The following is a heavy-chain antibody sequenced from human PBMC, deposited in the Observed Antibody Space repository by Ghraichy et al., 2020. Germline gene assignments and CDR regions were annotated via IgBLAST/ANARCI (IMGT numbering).Heavy chain of an antibody. CDR3: ARGNGDSRGTNFDT. Sequence: SQTLSLTCTVSGGSISSYYWSWIRQPPGKGPEWIGYIFYTGATTYNPSLKSRVTISIDTSNNHFSLNMRPVSAADTAVYFCARGNGDSRGTNFDTWGQGTLVTVSS. CDR2: IFYTGAT. D-gene: IGHD3-22*01. J-gene: IGHJ4*02. V-gene: IGHV4-59*01. CDR1: GGSISSYY.